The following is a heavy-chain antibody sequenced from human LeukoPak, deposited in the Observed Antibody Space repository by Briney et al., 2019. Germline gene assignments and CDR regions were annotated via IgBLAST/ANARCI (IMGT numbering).Heavy chain of an antibody. CDR1: GFTFSSYG. CDR2: ISGSGGST. V-gene: IGHV3-23*01. J-gene: IGHJ4*02. D-gene: IGHD6-19*01. Sequence: GGTLRLSCAASGFTFSSYGMSWVRQAPGKGLEWVSAISGSGGSTYYADSVKGRFTISRDNSKNTLYLQMNSLRTEDTAVYYCAKDHSSGWPDCFDYWGQGALVTVSS. CDR3: AKDHSSGWPDCFDY.